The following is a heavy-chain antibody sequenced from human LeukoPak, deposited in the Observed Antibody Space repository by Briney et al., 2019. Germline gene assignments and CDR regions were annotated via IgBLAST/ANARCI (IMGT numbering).Heavy chain of an antibody. CDR1: GLTFSSYG. CDR3: AKVATKGDAFDI. J-gene: IGHJ3*02. CDR2: ISYDGSNK. V-gene: IGHV3-30*18. Sequence: GGSLRLSCAASGLTFSSYGMPWVRQAPGKGLEWVAVISYDGSNKYYADSVKGRFTISRDNSKNTLYLQMNSLRAEDTAVYYCAKVATKGDAFDIWGQGTMVTVSS. D-gene: IGHD2-8*01.